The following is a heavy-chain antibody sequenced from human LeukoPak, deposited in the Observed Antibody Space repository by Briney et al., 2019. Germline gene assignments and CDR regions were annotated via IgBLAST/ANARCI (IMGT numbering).Heavy chain of an antibody. CDR1: GFTFSSYA. D-gene: IGHD3-22*01. Sequence: GGSLRLSCAASGFTFSSYAMSWVRQAPGKGLEWVSAISGSGGSTYYADSVKGRFTLSRDNSKNTLYLQMNSLRAEDTAVYYCARDEYYYDSSGRGDYWGQGTLVTVSS. V-gene: IGHV3-23*01. J-gene: IGHJ4*02. CDR3: ARDEYYYDSSGRGDY. CDR2: ISGSGGST.